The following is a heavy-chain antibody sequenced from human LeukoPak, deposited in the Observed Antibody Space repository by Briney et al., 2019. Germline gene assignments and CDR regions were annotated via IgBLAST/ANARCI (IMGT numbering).Heavy chain of an antibody. CDR2: IIPMSDTA. CDR1: GGTFNSYA. CDR3: ARVVHGATVTTHPYYYYYYMDV. V-gene: IGHV1-69*06. D-gene: IGHD4-17*01. Sequence: SVKVSCKASGGTFNSYAISWVRQAPGQGLEWMGGIIPMSDTANYPQKFRGRLTITADIPTSTVYMELSSLRSDDTAVYYCARVVHGATVTTHPYYYYYYMDVWGKGTTVTVSS. J-gene: IGHJ6*03.